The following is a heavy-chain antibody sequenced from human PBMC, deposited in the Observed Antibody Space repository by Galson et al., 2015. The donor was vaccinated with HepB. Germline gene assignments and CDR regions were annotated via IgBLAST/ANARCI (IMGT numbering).Heavy chain of an antibody. CDR3: ARDRSCSNGVCKPAAFDV. J-gene: IGHJ3*01. Sequence: SLRLSCAASGFTFSSYWMHWVRHAPGKGLVWVSRVNADGSSTNYADSVKGRFTISRDNAKNTLYVQMNSLRAEDTAVYYCARDRSCSNGVCKPAAFDVWGQGTMVTVSS. CDR1: GFTFSSYW. D-gene: IGHD2-8*01. V-gene: IGHV3-74*01. CDR2: VNADGSST.